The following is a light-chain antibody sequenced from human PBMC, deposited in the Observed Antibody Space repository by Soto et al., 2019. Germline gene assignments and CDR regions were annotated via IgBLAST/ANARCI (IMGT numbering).Light chain of an antibody. Sequence: EIVMTQSPATLSVSPGERATLSCMASQSVSSNLAWYQQKPGQAPRLLIYGASTRATGIPARFSGSGSGTEFTLTIRSLQSEDFAVYYCQQYNNWPPWKCGQGTKGDIK. CDR3: QQYNNWPPWK. V-gene: IGKV3-15*01. J-gene: IGKJ1*01. CDR1: QSVSSN. CDR2: GAS.